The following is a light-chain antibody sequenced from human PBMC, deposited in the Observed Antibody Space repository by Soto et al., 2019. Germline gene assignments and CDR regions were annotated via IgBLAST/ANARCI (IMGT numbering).Light chain of an antibody. CDR1: SSDVGGYNY. Sequence: QSALTQPASVSGSPGQSITISCTGTSSDVGGYNYVSWYQQHPGKAPKLMIYEVSNRPSGVSNRFSGSKSGNTASLTISGLNAEDEADYYCSSYTTRSTHWVFGGGTKLAVL. V-gene: IGLV2-14*01. J-gene: IGLJ3*02. CDR2: EVS. CDR3: SSYTTRSTHWV.